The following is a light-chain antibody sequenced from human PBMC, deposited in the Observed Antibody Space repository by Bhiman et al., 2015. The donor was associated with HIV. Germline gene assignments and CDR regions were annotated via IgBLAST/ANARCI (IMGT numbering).Light chain of an antibody. Sequence: SYELTQPPSVSVSPGQTARITCSGDALPKQYAFWYQQKPGQAPVLVMSKDSDRPSGIPERFSGSSSGTTVTLTISRVQAEDEADYFCRSADSPGTYRWLFGGGTELTVL. V-gene: IGLV3-25*03. CDR3: RSADSPGTYRWL. J-gene: IGLJ3*02. CDR2: KDS. CDR1: ALPKQY.